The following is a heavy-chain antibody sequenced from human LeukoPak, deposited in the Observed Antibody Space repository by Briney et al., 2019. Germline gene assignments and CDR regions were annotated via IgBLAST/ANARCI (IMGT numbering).Heavy chain of an antibody. J-gene: IGHJ4*02. V-gene: IGHV4-31*03. CDR2: IYHSVST. Sequence: PSETLSLTCTVSGGSISSGGYYWNWIRQHPGKGLEWIGYIYHSVSTYYNPSLKSRVTISVDTSKNQFSLKLSSVTAADTAVYYCAREGSKYFDYWGQGTLVTVSS. D-gene: IGHD2-15*01. CDR1: GGSISSGGYY. CDR3: AREGSKYFDY.